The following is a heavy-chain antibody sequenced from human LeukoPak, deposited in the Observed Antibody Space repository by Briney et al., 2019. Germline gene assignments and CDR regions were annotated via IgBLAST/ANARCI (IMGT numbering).Heavy chain of an antibody. CDR3: AADKTTSGWYELDY. J-gene: IGHJ4*02. CDR2: ISNDGRT. CDR1: GFSVSTYY. Sequence: GGSLRLSCAASGFSVSTYYMTWVRQTPGNVLESVSVISNDGRTYYAGSVKGRFTISRDDSKNTFFLQMNNLKADDTAVYYCAADKTTSGWYELDYWGQGTLVTVSS. V-gene: IGHV3-53*01. D-gene: IGHD6-19*01.